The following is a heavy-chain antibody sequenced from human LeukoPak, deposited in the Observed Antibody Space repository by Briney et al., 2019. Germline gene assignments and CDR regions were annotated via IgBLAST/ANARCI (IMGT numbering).Heavy chain of an antibody. V-gene: IGHV4-34*01. CDR2: INHSGST. D-gene: IGHD3-16*02. Sequence: SETLSLTCAVCGGSFSGYYWSWIRQPPGKGLEWIGEINHSGSTNYNPSLKSRVTISVDTSKNQFSLKLSSVTAADTAVYYCARGGPRNRLVTFGGVITHNWFDPWGEGTLVTVSS. CDR1: GGSFSGYY. J-gene: IGHJ5*02. CDR3: ARGGPRNRLVTFGGVITHNWFDP.